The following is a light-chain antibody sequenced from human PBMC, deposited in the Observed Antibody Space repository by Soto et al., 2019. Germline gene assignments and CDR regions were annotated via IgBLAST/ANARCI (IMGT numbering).Light chain of an antibody. V-gene: IGLV2-14*01. CDR1: SSDVGGYNY. J-gene: IGLJ1*01. CDR3: TSYTTSNTRQIV. CDR2: DVS. Sequence: QSALTQPASVSGSPGQSITISCTGTSSDVGGYNYVSWYQQHPGKAPKFMIYDVSNRPSGVSNRFSGSKSGNTASLTISGLQAEHEADYYCTSYTTSNTRQIVFGTGTKLTVL.